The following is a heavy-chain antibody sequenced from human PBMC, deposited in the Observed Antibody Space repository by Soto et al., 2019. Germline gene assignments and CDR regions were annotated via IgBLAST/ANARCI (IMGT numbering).Heavy chain of an antibody. D-gene: IGHD5-12*01. CDR3: ARGGGRGYNELDP. J-gene: IGHJ5*02. Sequence: QVQLVQSGAEVKKPGASVKVSCKASGYTFTAHYMHWVRQAPGQGLEWIGWINPNSGGTYHAQNFQGSVTMTRDTSTTTAYMELASLRSDDTAVYYCARGGGRGYNELDPWGHGTLVIVSS. CDR2: INPNSGGT. V-gene: IGHV1-2*02. CDR1: GYTFTAHY.